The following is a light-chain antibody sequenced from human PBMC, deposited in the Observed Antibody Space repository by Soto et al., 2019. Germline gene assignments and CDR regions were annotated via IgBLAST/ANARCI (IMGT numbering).Light chain of an antibody. CDR3: AAWDDSLVWV. CDR1: SSNIGSNT. CDR2: SNN. Sequence: QSVLTQPPSASGTPGQRVTISCSGSSSNIGSNTVNWYQQLPGTAPKLLIYSNNQRPSRVPDRFSGSKSGTSASLAISGLQSEDEADYYCAAWDDSLVWVFGTGTKVTVL. V-gene: IGLV1-44*01. J-gene: IGLJ1*01.